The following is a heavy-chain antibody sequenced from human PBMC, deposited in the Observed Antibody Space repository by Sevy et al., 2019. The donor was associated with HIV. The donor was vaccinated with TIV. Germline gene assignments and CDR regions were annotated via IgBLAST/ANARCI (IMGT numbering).Heavy chain of an antibody. D-gene: IGHD3-16*01. V-gene: IGHV3-30*18. CDR3: AKDGGNAPQYYGMDV. J-gene: IGHJ6*02. CDR2: ISFDVDYV. CDR1: GFTFSSFG. Sequence: GGSLRLSCAASGFTFSSFGLHWVRQAPGKGLEWVASISFDVDYVYYADSVKGQFTISRDNYKNILYLQMNSVRVEDTALYYCAKDGGNAPQYYGMDVWGQGTTVTVS.